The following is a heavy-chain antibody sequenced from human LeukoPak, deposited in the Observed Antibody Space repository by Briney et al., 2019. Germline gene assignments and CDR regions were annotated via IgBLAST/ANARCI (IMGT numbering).Heavy chain of an antibody. V-gene: IGHV4-38-2*01. J-gene: IGHJ4*02. CDR3: ASHPAYYDILTGYSFDY. CDR1: GYSISSGYH. Sequence: PSETLSLTCAVSGYSISSGYHWGWIRQPPGKGLEWIGSIYHSGSAYYNPSLKSRVTISVDTSKNQFSLKLSSVTAADTAVYYCASHPAYYDILTGYSFDYWGQGTLVTVSS. CDR2: IYHSGSA. D-gene: IGHD3-9*01.